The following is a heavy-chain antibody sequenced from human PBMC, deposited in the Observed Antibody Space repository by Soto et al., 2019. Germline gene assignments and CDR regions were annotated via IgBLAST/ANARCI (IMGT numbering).Heavy chain of an antibody. D-gene: IGHD5-18*01. Sequence: EVQLLESGGGLVQPRGSLRLSCAAFGFTFSSYAMSWVRQAPGKGMEWVSGISGSGGSIYYADSVKGRFTISRDNSKNTLYLQTNSLRAEDTAVYYCAKERGYNYGYDAMDVWGQGTTVTVSS. CDR2: ISGSGGSI. CDR1: GFTFSSYA. J-gene: IGHJ6*02. V-gene: IGHV3-23*01. CDR3: AKERGYNYGYDAMDV.